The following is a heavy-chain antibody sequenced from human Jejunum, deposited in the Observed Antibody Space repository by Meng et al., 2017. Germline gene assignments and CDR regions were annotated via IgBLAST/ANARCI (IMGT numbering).Heavy chain of an antibody. CDR1: GYTFTTYW. CDR3: VRKGIGSSWGLDY. V-gene: IGHV5-51*01. Sequence: GASLMISCKGSGYTFTTYWIGWVCQMPGKGLEWMGILYPADADTRYNPSFQGQVTISADTSITTAYLQWNSLKASDSAMYYCVRKGIGSSWGLDYWGQGTLVTVSS. CDR2: LYPADADT. J-gene: IGHJ4*02. D-gene: IGHD1-26*01.